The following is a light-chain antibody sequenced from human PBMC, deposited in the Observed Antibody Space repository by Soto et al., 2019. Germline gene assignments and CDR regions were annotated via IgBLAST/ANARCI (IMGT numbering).Light chain of an antibody. CDR3: QHYGSSLYT. J-gene: IGKJ2*01. CDR2: GAS. Sequence: EIVLTQSPGTLSLSPGERATLSCRASQSVTSSYLAWYQQKPGQAPRLLIYGASSRVTGIPDRFNGSGSGTDFTLTINRLEPEHFAVYFCQHYGSSLYTFGQGTKLEIK. V-gene: IGKV3-20*01. CDR1: QSVTSSY.